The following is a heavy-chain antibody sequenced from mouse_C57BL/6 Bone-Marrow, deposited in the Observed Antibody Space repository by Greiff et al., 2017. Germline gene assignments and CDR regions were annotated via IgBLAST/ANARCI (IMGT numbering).Heavy chain of an antibody. J-gene: IGHJ4*01. Sequence: QVQLQQPGAELVKPGASVKLSCKASGYTFTNYWMYWVKQRPGQGLEWIGMMHPNGGSPDYNEKFKSEATLSVDKSSRTAYMELSSLTSEDSAVYYCARSYDYDDYTIDYWGQGTSVTVSS. CDR2: MHPNGGSP. CDR3: ARSYDYDDYTIDY. CDR1: GYTFTNYW. D-gene: IGHD2-4*01. V-gene: IGHV1-64*01.